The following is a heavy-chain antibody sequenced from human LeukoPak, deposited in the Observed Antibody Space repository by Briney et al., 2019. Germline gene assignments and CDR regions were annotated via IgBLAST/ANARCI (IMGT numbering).Heavy chain of an antibody. D-gene: IGHD6-19*01. V-gene: IGHV1-69*13. CDR1: GGTFSSYA. Sequence: SVKVSCKASGGTFSSYAISWVRQAPGQGLEWMGGIIPIFGTANYAQKFQGRVTITADESTSTAYMELSSLRSEDTAVYYCARSRSGKQWLQWGRRYYFDYWGQGTLVTVSS. J-gene: IGHJ4*02. CDR2: IIPIFGTA. CDR3: ARSRSGKQWLQWGRRYYFDY.